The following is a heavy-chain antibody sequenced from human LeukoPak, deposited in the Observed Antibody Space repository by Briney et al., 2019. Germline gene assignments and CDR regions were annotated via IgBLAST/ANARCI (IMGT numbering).Heavy chain of an antibody. V-gene: IGHV4-4*07. J-gene: IGHJ4*02. Sequence: PSETLSLTCTDSGVSISSYYWRWIRQPAGKELEWIGRIYTSGSTNYNPSLKSRVTMSVDTSKNQFSLKLSSVTAADTAVYYCARGWYYDILTGYYNGFDYWGQGTLVTVSS. CDR2: IYTSGST. CDR3: ARGWYYDILTGYYNGFDY. D-gene: IGHD3-9*01. CDR1: GVSISSYY.